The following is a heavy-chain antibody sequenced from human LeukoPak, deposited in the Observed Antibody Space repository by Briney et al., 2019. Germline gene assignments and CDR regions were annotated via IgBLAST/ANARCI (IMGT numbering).Heavy chain of an antibody. D-gene: IGHD3-10*01. CDR3: AKDYRGSDPMFDF. V-gene: IGHV3-23*01. Sequence: GGSLRLSCVASGFTFSSYAMSWVRQAPGRGLEWFSGINGSGHETWYTDSVKGRFTISRDNSKNTLYLQMNSLRAEDTAVYHCAKDYRGSDPMFDFWGQGTLITVSS. CDR1: GFTFSSYA. J-gene: IGHJ4*02. CDR2: INGSGHET.